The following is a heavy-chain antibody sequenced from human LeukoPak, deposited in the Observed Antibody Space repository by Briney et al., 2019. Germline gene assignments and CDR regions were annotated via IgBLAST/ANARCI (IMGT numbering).Heavy chain of an antibody. CDR1: GFTFSSYA. CDR3: AKDREWLPLEGAFDI. J-gene: IGHJ3*02. CDR2: ISGSGGST. D-gene: IGHD5-12*01. V-gene: IGHV3-23*01. Sequence: GGSLRLSCAASGFTFSSYAMSWVRQAPGKGLEWVSAISGSGGSTYYADSVKGRFTISRDNSKNALYLQMNSLRAEDTAVYYCAKDREWLPLEGAFDIWGQGTMVTVSS.